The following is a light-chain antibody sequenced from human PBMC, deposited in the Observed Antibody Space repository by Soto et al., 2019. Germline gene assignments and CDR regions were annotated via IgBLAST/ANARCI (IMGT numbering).Light chain of an antibody. V-gene: IGKV1-5*01. J-gene: IGKJ1*01. CDR3: QQYQSYWT. CDR2: DAS. Sequence: GARSPVPFRASQSISSWLAWYQQKPGKVPNLLIYDASNLESGVPSRFSGSGSGTEFTLTISSLQPDDFATDYCQQYQSYWTFGQGTKVDIK. CDR1: QSISSW.